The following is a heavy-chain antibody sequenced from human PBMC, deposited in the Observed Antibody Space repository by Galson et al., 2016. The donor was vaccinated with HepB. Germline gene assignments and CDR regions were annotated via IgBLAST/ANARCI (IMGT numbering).Heavy chain of an antibody. J-gene: IGHJ6*02. CDR3: ARDGGYQSAPSPYGMDV. D-gene: IGHD3-16*01. Sequence: SLRLSCATSGFPFSRYWMTWVRQAPGKGLEWVANIRQDESERYYVDSVTGRFTISRDNPKSTLYLQMNSLKAEDTAVYYCARDGGYQSAPSPYGMDVWGQGTTVTVSS. CDR1: GFPFSRYW. CDR2: IRQDESER. V-gene: IGHV3-7*03.